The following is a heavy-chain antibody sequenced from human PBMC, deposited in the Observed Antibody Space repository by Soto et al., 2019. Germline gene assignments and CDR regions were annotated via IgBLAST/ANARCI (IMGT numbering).Heavy chain of an antibody. J-gene: IGHJ4*02. D-gene: IGHD1-1*01. CDR3: ARVDWNDVVDY. CDR2: ISSSGSTI. Sequence: GGALRLSCAASGFTFSSDEMNWVRQAPGKGLEWGSYISSSGSTIYYADPVKGRLTISRHNAKHSLYLQMNSLRAEDPAVYYCARVDWNDVVDYWGQGTLVNVSS. V-gene: IGHV3-48*03. CDR1: GFTFSSDE.